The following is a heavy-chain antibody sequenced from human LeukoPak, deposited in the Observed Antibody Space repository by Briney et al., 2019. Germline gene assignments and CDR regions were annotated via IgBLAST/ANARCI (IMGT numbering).Heavy chain of an antibody. CDR1: GFTVSDNY. V-gene: IGHV3-66*01. Sequence: GGSLRLSCAVSGFTVSDNYMSWVRQAPGKGLEWVSIVYPGGNTYYADSVKDRFTISRDNSKNTLYLQMISLRAEDTAVYYCARGLGWFYYAFDIWGQGTLVTVSS. D-gene: IGHD3-10*01. J-gene: IGHJ3*02. CDR2: VYPGGNT. CDR3: ARGLGWFYYAFDI.